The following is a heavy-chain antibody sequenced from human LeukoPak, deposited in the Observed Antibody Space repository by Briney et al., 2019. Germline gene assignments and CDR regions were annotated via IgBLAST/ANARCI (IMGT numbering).Heavy chain of an antibody. CDR1: GGSISSYY. J-gene: IGHJ4*02. D-gene: IGHD2-2*01. V-gene: IGHV4-59*01. Sequence: SETLSLTCTVSGGSISSYYRSWIRQPPGKGLEWIGYIYYSGSTNYNPSLKSRVTISVDTSKNQFSLKLSSVTAADTAVYYCARAVGDQDIVVVPAAPYYFDYWGQGTLVTVSS. CDR3: ARAVGDQDIVVVPAAPYYFDY. CDR2: IYYSGST.